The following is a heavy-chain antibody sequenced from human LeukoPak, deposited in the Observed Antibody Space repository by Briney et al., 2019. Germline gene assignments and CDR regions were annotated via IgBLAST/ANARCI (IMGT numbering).Heavy chain of an antibody. CDR3: AKLSYDGY. CDR2: ISYDGSNK. V-gene: IGHV3-30*18. D-gene: IGHD5-18*01. CDR1: GFTFGSYA. J-gene: IGHJ4*02. Sequence: PGGSLRLSCAASGFTFGSYAMNWVRQAPGKGLEWVAVISYDGSNKYYADSVKGRFTISRDNSKNTLYLQMNSLRAEDTAVYYCAKLSYDGYWGQGTLVTVSS.